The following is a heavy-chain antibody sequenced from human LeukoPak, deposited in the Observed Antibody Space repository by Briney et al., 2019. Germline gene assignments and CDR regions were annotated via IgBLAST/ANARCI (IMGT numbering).Heavy chain of an antibody. V-gene: IGHV3-53*01. CDR1: GFTLSSNY. J-gene: IGHJ4*02. CDR2: IYSGGST. D-gene: IGHD3-10*01. Sequence: GGSLRLSCAASGFTLSSNYMSWDRQAPGEGLEWVSVIYSGGSTYYADSVKGRFTISRDNSKNTLYLQMNSLRAEDPAVYYCARDQEGSYDYWGQGTLVTVSS. CDR3: ARDQEGSYDY.